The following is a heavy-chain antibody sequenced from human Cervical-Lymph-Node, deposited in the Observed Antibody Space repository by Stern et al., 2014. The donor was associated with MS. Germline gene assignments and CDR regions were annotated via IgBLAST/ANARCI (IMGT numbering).Heavy chain of an antibody. V-gene: IGHV1-24*01. CDR3: ATAKWLRRFYYYYGMDV. CDR1: GYTLTELS. Sequence: QVQLVQSGAEVKKPGASVKVYCKVSGYTLTELSMHWVRQAPGKGLEWMGGFDPEDGETIYAQKFQGRVTMTEDTATDTAYMELSSLRSEDTAVYYCATAKWLRRFYYYYGMDVWGQGTTVTVSS. D-gene: IGHD5-12*01. J-gene: IGHJ6*02. CDR2: FDPEDGET.